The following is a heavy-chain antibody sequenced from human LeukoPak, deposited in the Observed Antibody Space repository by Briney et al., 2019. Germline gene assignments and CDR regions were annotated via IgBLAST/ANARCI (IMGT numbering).Heavy chain of an antibody. CDR1: GGSFSGYY. CDR2: INHSGST. V-gene: IGHV4-34*01. J-gene: IGHJ4*02. Sequence: SETLSLTCAVCGGSFSGYYWSWIRQPPGKGLEWIGEINHSGSTNYNPSLKSRVTISVDTSKNQFSLKLSSVTAADTAVYYCARLTLFDYWGQGTLVTVSS. CDR3: ARLTLFDY.